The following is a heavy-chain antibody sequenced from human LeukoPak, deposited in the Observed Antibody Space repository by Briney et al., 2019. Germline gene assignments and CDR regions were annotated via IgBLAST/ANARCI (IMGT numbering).Heavy chain of an antibody. V-gene: IGHV4-30-4*01. CDR2: IYYSGST. J-gene: IGHJ4*02. Sequence: MSSETLSLTCTVSGGSISSGDYYWSWIRQPPGKGLEWIGYIYYSGSTYYNPSLKSRVTVSVDTSKNQFSLSLSSVTAADTAVYYCARVGDSSGYFPFDYWGQGTLVTVSS. D-gene: IGHD3-22*01. CDR1: GGSISSGDYY. CDR3: ARVGDSSGYFPFDY.